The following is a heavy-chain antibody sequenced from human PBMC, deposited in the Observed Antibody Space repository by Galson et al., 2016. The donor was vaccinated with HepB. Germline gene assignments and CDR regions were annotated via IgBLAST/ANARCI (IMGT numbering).Heavy chain of an antibody. V-gene: IGHV5-51*01. Sequence: HSAAAGTKPVETLMLSSEASGYSHTSFWIAWVRHMPGTGLEWMRTICPGDSATSYIPSFTGYLTISADKSPTTAYLQWSSLKASDTAMYYCARHPALGPGPDYWGQGAPITVSS. D-gene: IGHD1-14*01. J-gene: IGHJ4*02. CDR3: ARHPALGPGPDY. CDR1: GYSHTSFW. CDR2: ICPGDSAT.